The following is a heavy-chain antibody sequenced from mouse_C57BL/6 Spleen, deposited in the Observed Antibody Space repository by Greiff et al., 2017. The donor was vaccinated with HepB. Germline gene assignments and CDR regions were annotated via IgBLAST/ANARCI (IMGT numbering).Heavy chain of an antibody. D-gene: IGHD3-2*02. CDR1: GYTFTSYW. V-gene: IGHV1-69*01. Sequence: QVQLKQPGAELVMPGASVKLSCKASGYTFTSYWMHWVKQRPGQGLEWIGEIDPSDSYTNYNQKFKGKSTLTVDKSSSTAYMQLSSLTSEDSAVYYCASTAQRFAYWGQGTLVTVSA. J-gene: IGHJ3*01. CDR3: ASTAQRFAY. CDR2: IDPSDSYT.